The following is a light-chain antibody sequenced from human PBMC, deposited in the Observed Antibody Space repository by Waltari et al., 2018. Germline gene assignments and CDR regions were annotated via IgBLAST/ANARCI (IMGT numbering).Light chain of an antibody. Sequence: DIQMTQSQSSLSESVGDRVTIPCRASETISTYLNWYHQKPGKAPKLLIYAASSLQSGVPSRFTGSGSGTDFTLTISSLQPEDFATYYCQQTYSNPPYTFGQGTKLEIK. CDR1: ETISTY. CDR2: AAS. CDR3: QQTYSNPPYT. J-gene: IGKJ2*01. V-gene: IGKV1-39*01.